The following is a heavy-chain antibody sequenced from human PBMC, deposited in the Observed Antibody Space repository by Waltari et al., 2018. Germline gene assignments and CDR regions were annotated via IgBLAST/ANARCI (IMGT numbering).Heavy chain of an antibody. CDR2: IIPIFGTA. CDR1: GGTFSSYA. J-gene: IGHJ6*03. CDR3: AREAGGSRLGYYYYYMDV. Sequence: QVQLVQSGAEVKKPGSSVKVSCKASGGTFSSYAISWVRQAPGQGLEWMGGIIPIFGTANYAQKFQGRVTITADESTSTAYMELSSLRSEDTAVYYCAREAGGSRLGYYYYYMDVWGKGTTVTISS. V-gene: IGHV1-69*12. D-gene: IGHD6-25*01.